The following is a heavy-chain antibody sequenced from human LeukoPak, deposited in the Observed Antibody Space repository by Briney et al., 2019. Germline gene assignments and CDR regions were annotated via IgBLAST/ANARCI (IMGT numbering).Heavy chain of an antibody. D-gene: IGHD6-19*01. CDR3: VNSGIAVSVTDY. CDR2: ITSKGGGT. J-gene: IGHJ4*02. Sequence: PGGSLRLSCSASGFTFSSDAKHWVRHAPREGLEYVSAITSKGGGTYYADPVKGRFTISSDNSKNKLYSPMSSLRAEYTAVYYCVNSGIAVSVTDYWGQGTLVTVSS. CDR1: GFTFSSDA. V-gene: IGHV3-64*05.